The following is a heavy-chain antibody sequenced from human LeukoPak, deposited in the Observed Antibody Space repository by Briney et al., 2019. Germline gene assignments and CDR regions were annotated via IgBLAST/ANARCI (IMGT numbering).Heavy chain of an antibody. CDR3: AKLGGYCSDGDCYQTFYGFDY. CDR1: GYTFTGYY. Sequence: ASVKVSCKASGYTFTGYYMHWVRQAPGQGLEWMGWSNPYSGGTNYAQKSQGRVTMTRDTSIYTAYMELSRLRSDDTAVYYCAKLGGYCSDGDCYQTFYGFDYWGQGTLVTVSS. J-gene: IGHJ4*02. D-gene: IGHD2-15*01. V-gene: IGHV1-2*02. CDR2: SNPYSGGT.